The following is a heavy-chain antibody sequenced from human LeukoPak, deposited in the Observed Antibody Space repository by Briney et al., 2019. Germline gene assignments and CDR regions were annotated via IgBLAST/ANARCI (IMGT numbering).Heavy chain of an antibody. J-gene: IGHJ4*02. CDR2: IYPGDSDT. D-gene: IGHD3-22*01. V-gene: IGHV5-51*01. Sequence: GESLKISCKGSGYSFSSYGIGWVRQMPGKGLEWMGIIYPGDSDTRYSPSFQGQVTISADKSISTAYLQWSSLKASDTAMYYCARSSYYYDSSSYSFDYWGQGTLVTVSS. CDR3: ARSSYYYDSSSYSFDY. CDR1: GYSFSSYG.